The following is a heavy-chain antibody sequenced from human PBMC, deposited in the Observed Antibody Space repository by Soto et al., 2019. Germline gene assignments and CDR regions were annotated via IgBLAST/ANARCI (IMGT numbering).Heavy chain of an antibody. CDR2: IYYSGST. J-gene: IGHJ4*02. CDR3: AFGRRGDFDY. Sequence: SETLSLTCTVSGGSISSGGYYWSWIRQHPGKGLEWIGYIYYSGSTYYNPSLKSRVTISVDTSKNQFSLKLSSVTAADTAVYYCAFGRRGDFDYWGQGTLVTVFS. D-gene: IGHD3-16*01. V-gene: IGHV4-31*03. CDR1: GGSISSGGYY.